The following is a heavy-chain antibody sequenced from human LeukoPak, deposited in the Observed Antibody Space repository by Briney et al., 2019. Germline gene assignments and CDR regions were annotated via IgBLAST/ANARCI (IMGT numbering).Heavy chain of an antibody. V-gene: IGHV3-30-3*01. Sequence: GRSLRLSCAASGFTFSSYAMHWVRQAPGKGLEWVAVISYDGSNKYYADSVKGRFTISRDNSKNTLYLQMNSLRAEDTAVYYCARDWRATTAYFDYWGQGTLVTVSS. CDR3: ARDWRATTAYFDY. D-gene: IGHD3-3*01. CDR1: GFTFSSYA. J-gene: IGHJ4*02. CDR2: ISYDGSNK.